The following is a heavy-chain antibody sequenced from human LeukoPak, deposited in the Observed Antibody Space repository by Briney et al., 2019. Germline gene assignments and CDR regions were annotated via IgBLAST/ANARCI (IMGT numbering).Heavy chain of an antibody. D-gene: IGHD3-10*01. CDR2: ISAYNGNT. V-gene: IGHV1-18*04. J-gene: IGHJ4*02. CDR3: ARRGGSGSYQDY. CDR1: GYTFTGYY. Sequence: ASVKVSCKASGYTFTGYYMHWVRQAPGQGLEWMGWISAYNGNTNYAQKLQGRVTMTTDTSTSTAYMELRSLRSDDTAVYYCARRGGSGSYQDYWGQGTLVTVSS.